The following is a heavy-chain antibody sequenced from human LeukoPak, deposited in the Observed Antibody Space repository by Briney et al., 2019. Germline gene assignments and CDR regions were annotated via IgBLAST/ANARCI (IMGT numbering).Heavy chain of an antibody. CDR1: GFTFSSYS. CDR3: ARGGSRDGYNPFDY. Sequence: GGSLRLSCAASGFTFSSYSMNWVRQAPGKGLEWVSSISSSSSYVYYADSVKGRFTISRDNAKNSLYLQMNSLRAEDTAVYYCARGGSRDGYNPFDYWGQGTLVTVSS. CDR2: ISSSSSYV. D-gene: IGHD5-24*01. J-gene: IGHJ4*02. V-gene: IGHV3-21*01.